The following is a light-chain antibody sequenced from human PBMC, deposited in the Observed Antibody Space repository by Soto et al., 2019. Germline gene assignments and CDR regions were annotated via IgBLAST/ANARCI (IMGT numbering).Light chain of an antibody. V-gene: IGKV3-20*01. J-gene: IGKJ5*01. CDR1: QSVSSTY. CDR2: GAS. Sequence: EMVLTQSPGTLSLSPGERATLSCRASQSVSSTYLAWYQQKPGQPPRLLIYGASSRATGIPNRFSGSGSGTAFTLTITGLESEDFAVYYCQQYGSSPLTFGQGTRL. CDR3: QQYGSSPLT.